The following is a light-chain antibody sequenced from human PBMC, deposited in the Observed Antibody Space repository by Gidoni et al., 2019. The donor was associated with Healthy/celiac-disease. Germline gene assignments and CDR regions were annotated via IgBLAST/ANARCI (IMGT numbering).Light chain of an antibody. J-gene: IGLJ2*01. CDR3: AAWDDSLNGRGV. V-gene: IGLV1-44*01. CDR1: SSNFGSNT. Sequence: QSVLTQPPSASGTPGQRVTISCSGSSSNFGSNTVNWYQQLPGTAHKLLIYGNNQRPSGVPDRFSGSQSGTSASLAISGLQSEDEADYYCAAWDDSLNGRGVFGGGTKLTVL. CDR2: GNN.